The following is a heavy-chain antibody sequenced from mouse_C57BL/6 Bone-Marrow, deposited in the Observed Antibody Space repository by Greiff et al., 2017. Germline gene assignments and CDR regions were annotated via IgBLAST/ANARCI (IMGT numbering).Heavy chain of an antibody. Sequence: LVESGPELVKPGASVKISCKASGYTFTDYYINWVKQRPGQGLEWIGWIYPGGGNTKYNEKFKGKATLTLDKSSSPAYMQLSSLTSEDSAVYVSAGSNYRAYAMDYWGQGTSVTVSA. J-gene: IGHJ4*01. CDR1: GYTFTDYY. CDR2: IYPGGGNT. CDR3: AGSNYRAYAMDY. V-gene: IGHV1-84*01. D-gene: IGHD2-5*01.